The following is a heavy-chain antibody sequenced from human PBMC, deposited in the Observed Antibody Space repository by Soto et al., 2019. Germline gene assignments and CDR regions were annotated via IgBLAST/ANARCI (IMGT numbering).Heavy chain of an antibody. D-gene: IGHD3-16*01. CDR1: GGSISSYY. V-gene: IGHV4-4*07. Sequence: QVQLQESGPGLVKPSETLSLTCTVSGGSISSYYWSWIRQPAGKGLEWIGRIYTSGSTNYNPSLKSRVTMSVDTSKNQFSLKLRSVTAADTAVYYCARAYDLGLPHYNYGMDVWGQGTTVTVSS. J-gene: IGHJ6*02. CDR2: IYTSGST. CDR3: ARAYDLGLPHYNYGMDV.